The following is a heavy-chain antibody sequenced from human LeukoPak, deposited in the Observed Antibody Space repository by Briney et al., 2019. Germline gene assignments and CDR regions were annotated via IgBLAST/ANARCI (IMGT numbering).Heavy chain of an antibody. CDR2: VRSDSSSL. CDR3: ARDSGYEFDF. D-gene: IGHD5-12*01. V-gene: IGHV3-48*04. J-gene: IGHJ4*02. CDR1: GFTFSSYT. Sequence: GGSLRLSCAASGFTFSSYTMNWVRQAPGKGQEWVSYVRSDSSSLYADSVKGRFTISRDHAKHSVFLQMNSLRAEDTAVYYCARDSGYEFDFWGQGTPVTVSS.